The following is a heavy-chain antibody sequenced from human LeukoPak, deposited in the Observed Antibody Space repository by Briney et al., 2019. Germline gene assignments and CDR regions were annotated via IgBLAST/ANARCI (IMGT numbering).Heavy chain of an antibody. V-gene: IGHV1-69*04. CDR1: GGTFSSYA. CDR3: ATPRSGYSGYDWYY. D-gene: IGHD5-12*01. J-gene: IGHJ4*02. Sequence: SVKVSCKASGGTFSSYAISWVRQAPGQGLEWMGRIIPILGIANYAQNFQGRVTVTADKSTSTAYMELSSLRSEDTAVYYCATPRSGYSGYDWYYWGQGTLVTVSS. CDR2: IIPILGIA.